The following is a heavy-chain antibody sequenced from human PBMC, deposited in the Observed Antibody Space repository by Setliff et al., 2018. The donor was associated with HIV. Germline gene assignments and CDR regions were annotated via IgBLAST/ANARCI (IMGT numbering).Heavy chain of an antibody. J-gene: IGHJ4*02. V-gene: IGHV3-23*01. CDR3: AKELAASGLGYFDS. D-gene: IGHD3-22*01. CDR1: GFTFSRYA. Sequence: GGSLRLSCAVSGFTFSRYATSWVRQAPGKGLEWVSGISSTGGTTFYADSVKGRFTISRDNSKNTVYLQMNSLRAEDTAEYYCAKELAASGLGYFDSWGRGILVTVSS. CDR2: ISSTGGTT.